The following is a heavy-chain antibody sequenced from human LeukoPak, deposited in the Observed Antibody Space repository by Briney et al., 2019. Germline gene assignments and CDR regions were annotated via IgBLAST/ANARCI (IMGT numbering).Heavy chain of an antibody. D-gene: IGHD3-9*01. CDR2: LRYDGSNK. CDR3: AKEYDILTGYYAFDI. CDR1: GFTFSSYG. J-gene: IGHJ3*02. V-gene: IGHV3-30*02. Sequence: GGSLRLSCAASGFTFSSYGMHWVRQAPGKGLEWVAFLRYDGSNKYYADSVKGRFTISRDNSKNTLYLQMNSLRAEDTAVYYCAKEYDILTGYYAFDIWGQGTMVTVSS.